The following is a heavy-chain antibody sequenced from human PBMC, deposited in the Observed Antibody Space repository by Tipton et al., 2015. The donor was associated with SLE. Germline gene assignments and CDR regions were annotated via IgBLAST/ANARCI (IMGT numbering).Heavy chain of an antibody. Sequence: TLSLTCTVSGGSINSVGYYWSWIRQPAGKGPEWIGRIYTGGRTIHTPSLNSRVTMSLDTSKSQFSLKLTSVTAADTAVYYCARDWGGEALDFWGQGTLVTVSS. CDR2: IYTGGRT. D-gene: IGHD2-21*01. J-gene: IGHJ4*02. CDR1: GGSINSVGYY. V-gene: IGHV4-61*02. CDR3: ARDWGGEALDF.